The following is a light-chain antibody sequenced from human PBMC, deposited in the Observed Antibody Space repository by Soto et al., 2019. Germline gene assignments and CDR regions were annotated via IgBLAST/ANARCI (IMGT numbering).Light chain of an antibody. Sequence: QSVLTQPASVSGSPGQSITISCTGTRSDVGGYNFVSWYQQHPGKAPKLMIYDVSYRPSGVSNRFSGSKSGNTASLTISGLQADDEADYYCSSYRSSSTGVFGTGTKLTVL. CDR3: SSYRSSSTGV. CDR1: RSDVGGYNF. V-gene: IGLV2-14*03. CDR2: DVS. J-gene: IGLJ1*01.